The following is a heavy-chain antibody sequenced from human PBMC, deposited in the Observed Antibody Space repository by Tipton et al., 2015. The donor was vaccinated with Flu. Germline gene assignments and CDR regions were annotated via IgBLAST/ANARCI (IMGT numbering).Heavy chain of an antibody. D-gene: IGHD3-10*01. J-gene: IGHJ4*02. V-gene: IGHV4-59*01. CDR3: ARGQGLGSGSTPTGY. CDR1: GGSISSYY. Sequence: TLSLTCTVSGGSISSYYWSWIRQPPGKGLEWIGYIYYSGSTNCNPSLKSRVTISVDTSKNQFSLKLSSVTAADTAVYYCARGQGLGSGSTPTGYWGQGTLVTVSS. CDR2: IYYSGST.